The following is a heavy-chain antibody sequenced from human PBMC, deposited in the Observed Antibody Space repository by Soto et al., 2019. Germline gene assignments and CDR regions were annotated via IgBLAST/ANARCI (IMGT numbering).Heavy chain of an antibody. CDR1: GDSVSSNSAA. CDR2: TFYRSKWYN. V-gene: IGHV6-1*01. CDR3: ARGSRSSWAN. Sequence: PSQTLSLTCAISGDSVSSNSAAWNWIRQSPSRGLEWLGRTFYRSKWYNDYAVSVKSRITISPDTSKNQFSLQLNSVSPEYTAVYYCARGSRSSWANWGQGTLVTVSS. D-gene: IGHD6-13*01. J-gene: IGHJ4*02.